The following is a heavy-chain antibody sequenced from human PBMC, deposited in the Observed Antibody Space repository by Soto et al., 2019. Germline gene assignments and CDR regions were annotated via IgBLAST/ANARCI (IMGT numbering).Heavy chain of an antibody. J-gene: IGHJ6*02. CDR2: ISAYNGYT. Sequence: QVQLVQSGAEVTNPGASVKVSCKASGYTLTSYGISWVRQAPGQGLEWMGWISAYNGYTNYAQNLQDRVTMTTDTSASPAYIELRSLRSDYTAVCFCATTISSSDYYYGMDVWGQGTPVTGSS. V-gene: IGHV1-18*01. CDR1: GYTLTSYG. CDR3: ATTISSSDYYYGMDV. D-gene: IGHD3-3*01.